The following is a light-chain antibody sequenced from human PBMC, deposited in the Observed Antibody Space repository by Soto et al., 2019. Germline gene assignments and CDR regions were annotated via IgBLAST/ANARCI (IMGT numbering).Light chain of an antibody. Sequence: QSGLTQPASVSGSPGQSITISCTGTSSDVGAYIYVSWYQHHPGKAPKVMIYEVTNRPSGVSDRFSGSESGNTASLTISGLQAEDEADYYCCSYTSSRTYVFGTGTKVTVL. CDR3: CSYTSSRTYV. J-gene: IGLJ1*01. V-gene: IGLV2-14*01. CDR2: EVT. CDR1: SSDVGAYIY.